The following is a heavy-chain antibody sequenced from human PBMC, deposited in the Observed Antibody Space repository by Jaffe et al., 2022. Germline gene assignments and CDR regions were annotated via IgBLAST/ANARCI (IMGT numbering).Heavy chain of an antibody. CDR2: IYTSGST. V-gene: IGHV4-61*02. D-gene: IGHD1-20*01. CDR3: ARVNSPLWRYNWNDEPGPYFDY. Sequence: QVQLQESGPGLVKPSQTLSLTCTVSGGSISSGSYYWSWIRQPAGKGLEWIGRIYTSGSTNYNPSLKSRVTISVDTSKNQFSLKLSSVTAADTAVYYCARVNSPLWRYNWNDEPGPYFDYWGQGTLVTVSS. J-gene: IGHJ4*02. CDR1: GGSISSGSYY.